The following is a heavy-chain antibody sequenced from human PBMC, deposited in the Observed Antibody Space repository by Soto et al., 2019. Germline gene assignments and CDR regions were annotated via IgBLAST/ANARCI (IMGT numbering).Heavy chain of an antibody. CDR1: GFTFTSSA. CDR3: AAGYGGPHAFDI. Sequence: ASVKVSCKGSGFTFTSSAVQWVRQARGQRLEWIGWIVVGSGNTNYAQKFQERVTITRDMSTSTAYMELSSLRSEDTAVYYCAAGYGGPHAFDIWGQGTMVTVSS. V-gene: IGHV1-58*01. CDR2: IVVGSGNT. J-gene: IGHJ3*02. D-gene: IGHD4-17*01.